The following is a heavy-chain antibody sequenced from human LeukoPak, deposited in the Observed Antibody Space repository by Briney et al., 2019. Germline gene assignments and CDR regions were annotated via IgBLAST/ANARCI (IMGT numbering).Heavy chain of an antibody. CDR2: MNPNSGNT. J-gene: IGHJ4*02. CDR1: GYTFTSYD. D-gene: IGHD6-13*01. CDR3: ARYIAAAGKTDY. V-gene: IGHV1-8*03. Sequence: ASVKVSCKASGYTFTSYDINWVRQATGQGLEWMGWMNPNSGNTGYAQKFQGRVTITRNTSISTAYMELSSLRSEDTAVYYCARYIAAAGKTDYWGQGTLVTVSS.